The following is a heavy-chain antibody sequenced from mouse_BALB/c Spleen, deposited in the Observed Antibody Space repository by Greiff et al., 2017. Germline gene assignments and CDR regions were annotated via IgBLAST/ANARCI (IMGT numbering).Heavy chain of an antibody. Sequence: EVQLVESGGGLVKPGGSLKLSCAASGFTFSSYAMSWVRQTPEKRLEWVATISSGGSYTYYPDSVKGRFTISRDNAKNTLYLQMSSLRSEDTAMYYCARQGSRGYFDYWGQGTTLTVSS. V-gene: IGHV5-9-3*01. CDR3: ARQGSRGYFDY. CDR2: ISSGGSYT. J-gene: IGHJ2*01. CDR1: GFTFSSYA.